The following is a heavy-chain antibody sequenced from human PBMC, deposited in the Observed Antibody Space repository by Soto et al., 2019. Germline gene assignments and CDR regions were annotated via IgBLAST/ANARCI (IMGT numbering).Heavy chain of an antibody. CDR2: INPSGGST. Sequence: ASVKVSCKASGYTFTSYYMHWVRQAPGQGLEWMGIINPSGGSTSYAQKFQGRVTMTRDTSTSTVYMELSSLRSEDTAVYYCARDGYDILTGYYFGWFDPWGQGTLVTVSS. CDR1: GYTFTSYY. V-gene: IGHV1-46*03. D-gene: IGHD3-9*01. CDR3: ARDGYDILTGYYFGWFDP. J-gene: IGHJ5*02.